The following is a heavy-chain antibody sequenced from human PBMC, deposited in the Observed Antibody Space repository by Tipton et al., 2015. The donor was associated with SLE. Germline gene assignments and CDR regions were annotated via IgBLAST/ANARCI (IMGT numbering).Heavy chain of an antibody. CDR1: GASISSGSYF. V-gene: IGHV4-61*02. D-gene: IGHD2-2*01. J-gene: IGHJ6*03. CDR3: ARVPALYYYYMDV. Sequence: TLSLTCTVSGASISSGSYFWGWIRQSAGEGLEWLGRIHTSGNTHYNPSLSSRVTISLDTSKNQFSVKLSSVTAADTAVYYCARVPALYYYYMDVWGKGTTVTVSS. CDR2: IHTSGNT.